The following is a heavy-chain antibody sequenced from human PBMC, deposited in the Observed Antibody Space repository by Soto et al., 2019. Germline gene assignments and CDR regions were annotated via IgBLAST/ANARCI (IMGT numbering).Heavy chain of an antibody. D-gene: IGHD3-22*01. Sequence: GESLKISCKGSGYSFTSYWIGWVRQMPGKGLEWMGIIYPGDSDTRYSPSFQGQVTVSADKSISTAYLQWSSLKASDTAMYSRARCARKSYYYGGSVPEAGFESGGRGTMVAVAS. CDR3: ARCARKSYYYGGSVPEAGFES. V-gene: IGHV5-51*01. CDR1: GYSFTSYW. J-gene: IGHJ3*02. CDR2: IYPGDSDT.